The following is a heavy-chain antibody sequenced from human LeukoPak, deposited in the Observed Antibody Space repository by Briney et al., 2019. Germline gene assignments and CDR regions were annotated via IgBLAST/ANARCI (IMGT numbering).Heavy chain of an antibody. CDR2: IYHSGST. Sequence: SETLSLTCTVSGYSISSGYYWGWIRQPPGKGLEWIGSIYHSGSTYYNPSLKSRVTISVDTSKNQFSLKLSSVTAADTAVYYCATPTYSSSWGLYYYYYMDVWGKGTTVTVSS. CDR3: ATPTYSSSWGLYYYYYMDV. D-gene: IGHD6-13*01. V-gene: IGHV4-38-2*02. J-gene: IGHJ6*03. CDR1: GYSISSGYY.